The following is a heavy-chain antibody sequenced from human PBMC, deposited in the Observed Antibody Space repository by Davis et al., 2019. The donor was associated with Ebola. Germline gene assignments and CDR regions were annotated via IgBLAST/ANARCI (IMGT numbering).Heavy chain of an antibody. CDR3: ARVAVHSGSWHYDY. CDR2: ISSDGSII. CDR1: GFTFSNYW. J-gene: IGHJ4*02. V-gene: IGHV3-74*01. D-gene: IGHD3-10*01. Sequence: GESLKISCAASGFTFSNYWMHWVRQAPGKGLVWVSRISSDGSIINYADSMKGRFTISRDNAKNTLYLQMNSLRAEDTAVYYCARVAVHSGSWHYDYWGQGTLVTVSS.